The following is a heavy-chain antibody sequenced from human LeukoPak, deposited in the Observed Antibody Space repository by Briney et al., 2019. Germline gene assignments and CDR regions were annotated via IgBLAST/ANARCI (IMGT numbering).Heavy chain of an antibody. D-gene: IGHD2-8*01. CDR2: INPSGGST. CDR1: GYNFISYY. CDR3: AREDVVLVDAVRYYYYGMDV. Sequence: ATVKVSCKASGYNFISYYMHWVRQAPGQGLEWMGIINPSGGSTSYAQKFQDRVTMTRDTSTSTVYMELSSLKSEDTAVYYCAREDVVLVDAVRYYYYGMDVWGQGTTVTVSS. J-gene: IGHJ6*02. V-gene: IGHV1-46*01.